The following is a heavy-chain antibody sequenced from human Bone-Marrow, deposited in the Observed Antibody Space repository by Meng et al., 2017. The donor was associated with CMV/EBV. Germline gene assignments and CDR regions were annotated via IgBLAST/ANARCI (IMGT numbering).Heavy chain of an antibody. V-gene: IGHV3-7*01. Sequence: GESLKISCAASGFTFSSYWMSWVRQAPGKGLEWVANIKQDGSEKYYVDSVKGRFTISRDNAKSSLYLQMNSLRAEDTSVYYCARLYSGSYRRYWFFDLWGRGTLVTVSS. J-gene: IGHJ2*01. D-gene: IGHD1-26*01. CDR1: GFTFSSYW. CDR2: IKQDGSEK. CDR3: ARLYSGSYRRYWFFDL.